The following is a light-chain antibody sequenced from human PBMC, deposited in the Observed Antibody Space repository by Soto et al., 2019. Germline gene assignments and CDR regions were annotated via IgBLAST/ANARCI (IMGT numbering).Light chain of an antibody. J-gene: IGKJ2*01. CDR2: DTS. V-gene: IGKV3-11*01. CDR3: QHRSNWPRT. CDR1: QSVGTF. Sequence: EVVLTQSPVTLSLSPGERATLSCRASQSVGTFLAWYQQKPGQAPRLIIYDTSNRATGIPARVSGTGSGTDFALTISSVEPEDCAVYFCQHRSNWPRTFGQGTKLDIK.